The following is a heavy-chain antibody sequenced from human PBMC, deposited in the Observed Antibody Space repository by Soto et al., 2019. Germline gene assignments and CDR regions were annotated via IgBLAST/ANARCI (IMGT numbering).Heavy chain of an antibody. CDR2: TYYRSRWNS. J-gene: IGHJ4*02. Sequence: SQTLSLTCAISGDSVSSNGAAWNWIRQSPSRGLEWLGRTYYRSRWNSDYAPSVKSRITVNPGTSQNQFSLQLNSVSPEDTAIYYCARDPPGFRSAFDFWGEGTLVTVSS. CDR3: ARDPPGFRSAFDF. D-gene: IGHD6-19*01. V-gene: IGHV6-1*01. CDR1: GDSVSSNGAA.